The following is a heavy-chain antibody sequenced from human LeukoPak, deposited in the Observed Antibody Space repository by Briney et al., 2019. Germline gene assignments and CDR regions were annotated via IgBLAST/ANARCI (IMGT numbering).Heavy chain of an antibody. Sequence: GGSLRLSCAASGFIFSSYAMHWVRRAPGKGLEWVALISYDGSNKYYADSVKGRFTISRDNSKNTLYLQMNSLRAEDTAVYYCAREGGLQLWGFGYWGQGTLVTVSS. CDR3: AREGGLQLWGFGY. J-gene: IGHJ4*02. CDR2: ISYDGSNK. CDR1: GFIFSSYA. V-gene: IGHV3-30*04. D-gene: IGHD5-18*01.